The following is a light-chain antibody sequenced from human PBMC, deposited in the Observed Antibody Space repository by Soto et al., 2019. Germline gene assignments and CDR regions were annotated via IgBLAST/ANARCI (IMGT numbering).Light chain of an antibody. CDR1: SSDVGDYNY. V-gene: IGLV2-14*01. CDR2: EVS. Sequence: QSVLTQPASVSGSPGQSITISCTGTSSDVGDYNYVSWCQQHPGKAPKLMIYEVSNRPSGVSNRFSGSKSGNTASLTISGLQAEDEADYYCSSYTSSSTLVFGGGTKVTVL. CDR3: SSYTSSSTLV. J-gene: IGLJ3*02.